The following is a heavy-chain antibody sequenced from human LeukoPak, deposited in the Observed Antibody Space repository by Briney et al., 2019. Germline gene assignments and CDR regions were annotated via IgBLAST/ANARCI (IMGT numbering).Heavy chain of an antibody. V-gene: IGHV1-69*05. CDR3: ARPGENCSSTSGYSLDY. Sequence: SVKVSCKASGGTFSSYSISWVRQAPGQGLEWIGGDMPIFCTANYAQKFQGRVTITTDESTSTAYMELSSLRSEDTAVYYCARPGENCSSTSGYSLDYWGQGTLVTVSS. J-gene: IGHJ4*02. D-gene: IGHD2-2*01. CDR2: DMPIFCTA. CDR1: GGTFSSYS.